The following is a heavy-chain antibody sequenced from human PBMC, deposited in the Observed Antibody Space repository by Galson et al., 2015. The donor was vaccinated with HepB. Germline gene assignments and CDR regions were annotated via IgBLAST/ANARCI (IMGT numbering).Heavy chain of an antibody. CDR3: ARTQTSVTTSYYFDN. D-gene: IGHD4-17*01. CDR1: GFSLNTRGLC. CDR2: IDWAADQ. J-gene: IGHJ4*02. Sequence: PAPVNGTQTVTLPCPFSGFSLNTRGLCLSWIRPPPGTALESLAPIDWAADQPYSTSPKTRLTISKDTSKNQVVLTVANMDPVDTATYYCARTQTSVTTSYYFDNWGQGTLVTVSA. V-gene: IGHV2-70*01.